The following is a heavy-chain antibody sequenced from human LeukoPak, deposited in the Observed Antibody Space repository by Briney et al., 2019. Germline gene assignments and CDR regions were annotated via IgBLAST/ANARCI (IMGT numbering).Heavy chain of an antibody. CDR1: GFTFRDAW. CDR3: TTAVGGTEDFDY. V-gene: IGHV3-15*01. J-gene: IGHJ4*02. Sequence: GGSLRLSCAASGFTFRDAWMSWVRQAPGKGLEWVGRIKKETEGGTTDYAAPVKGRFTISRDDSKNTLYLQMNSLKTEDTAVYYCTTAVGGTEDFDYWGQGTLVTVSS. CDR2: IKKETEGGTT. D-gene: IGHD1-26*01.